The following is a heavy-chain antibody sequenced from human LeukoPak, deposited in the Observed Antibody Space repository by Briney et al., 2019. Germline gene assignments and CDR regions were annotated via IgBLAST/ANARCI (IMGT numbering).Heavy chain of an antibody. Sequence: SVKVSCKASGGTFSSYPISWVRQAPEQGLEWMGGIIPISGTANYAQKFQGRVTITTDESTSTAYMELSSLRSEDTAVYYCASRYCSGGSCYYTRGPFDYWGQGTLVTVSS. CDR3: ASRYCSGGSCYYTRGPFDY. D-gene: IGHD2-15*01. J-gene: IGHJ4*02. V-gene: IGHV1-69*05. CDR2: IIPISGTA. CDR1: GGTFSSYP.